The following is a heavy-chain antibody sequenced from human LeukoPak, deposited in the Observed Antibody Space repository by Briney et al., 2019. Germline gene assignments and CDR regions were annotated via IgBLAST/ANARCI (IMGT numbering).Heavy chain of an antibody. V-gene: IGHV3-7*03. D-gene: IGHD3-22*01. CDR3: ATPLDYYDSSGYHQGGD. CDR2: IKQEGSKK. Sequence: GGSLRLSCAASGFTFSSYWMSWVRQAPGKGLEWVANIKQEGSKKNYVDSVKGRFTISRDNAKNSLYLQMNSLRAEDTAVYYCATPLDYYDSSGYHQGGDWGQGTLVTVSS. CDR1: GFTFSSYW. J-gene: IGHJ4*02.